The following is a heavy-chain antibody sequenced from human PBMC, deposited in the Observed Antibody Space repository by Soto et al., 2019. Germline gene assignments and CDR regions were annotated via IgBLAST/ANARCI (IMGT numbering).Heavy chain of an antibody. Sequence: ASVKVSCKASGGTFSSYAISWVRRAPGQGLEWMGGIIPIFGTANYAQKFQGRVTITADESTSTAYMELSSLRSEDTAVYYCARDLTGYCSGGSCYSGWFDPWGQGTLVTVSS. V-gene: IGHV1-69*13. CDR1: GGTFSSYA. CDR3: ARDLTGYCSGGSCYSGWFDP. CDR2: IIPIFGTA. J-gene: IGHJ5*02. D-gene: IGHD2-15*01.